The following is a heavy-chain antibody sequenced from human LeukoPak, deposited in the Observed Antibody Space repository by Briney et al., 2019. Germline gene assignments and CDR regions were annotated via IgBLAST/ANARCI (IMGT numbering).Heavy chain of an antibody. CDR2: IYSGGST. CDR3: ARDGYYYDSSGYYYPTFDY. Sequence: GGSLRLSCAASGFTVSSNYMSWVRQAPGKGLEWVSVIYSGGSTYYADSVKGRLTISRDNSKNTLYLQMNSLRAEDTAVYYCARDGYYYDSSGYYYPTFDYWGQGTLVTVSS. V-gene: IGHV3-66*01. D-gene: IGHD3-22*01. J-gene: IGHJ4*02. CDR1: GFTVSSNY.